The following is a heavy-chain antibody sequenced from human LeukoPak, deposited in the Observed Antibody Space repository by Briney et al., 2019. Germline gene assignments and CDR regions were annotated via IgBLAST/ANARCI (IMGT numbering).Heavy chain of an antibody. CDR1: GGSISSYY. CDR3: AREDYYGSGSFDY. D-gene: IGHD3-10*01. V-gene: IGHV4-59*01. Sequence: PSETLSLTCTVSGGSISSYYWSWIRQPSGKGLEWIGYIYYSGSTNYNPSLKSRVTISVDTSKNQFSLKLSSVTAADTAVYYCAREDYYGSGSFDYWGQGTLVTVSS. CDR2: IYYSGST. J-gene: IGHJ4*02.